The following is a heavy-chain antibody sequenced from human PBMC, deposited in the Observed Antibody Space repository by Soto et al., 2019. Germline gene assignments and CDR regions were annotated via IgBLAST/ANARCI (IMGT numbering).Heavy chain of an antibody. J-gene: IGHJ6*02. CDR2: IKSKTDGGTT. Sequence: PGGSMRLSCAASGFPFSNAWMNWVRQAPGKGLEWVGRIKSKTDGGTTDYAAPVKGRFTISRDDSKNTLYLQMNSLKTEDTAVYYCTTGSRWLVQGYYYYGMDVWGQGTTVTVSS. D-gene: IGHD6-19*01. CDR1: GFPFSNAW. V-gene: IGHV3-15*07. CDR3: TTGSRWLVQGYYYYGMDV.